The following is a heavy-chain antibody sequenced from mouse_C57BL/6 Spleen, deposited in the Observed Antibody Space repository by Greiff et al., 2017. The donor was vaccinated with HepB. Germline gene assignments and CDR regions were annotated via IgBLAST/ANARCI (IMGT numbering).Heavy chain of an antibody. CDR3: ARDLGLFDY. V-gene: IGHV1-50*01. Sequence: VQLQQPGAELVKPGASVKLSCKASGYTFTSYWVQWVKQRPGQGLEWIGEIDPSDSYTNYNQKFKGKATLTVDTSSSTAYMQLSSLTSEDSAVYYCARDLGLFDYWGQGTTLTVSS. J-gene: IGHJ2*01. D-gene: IGHD3-1*01. CDR2: IDPSDSYT. CDR1: GYTFTSYW.